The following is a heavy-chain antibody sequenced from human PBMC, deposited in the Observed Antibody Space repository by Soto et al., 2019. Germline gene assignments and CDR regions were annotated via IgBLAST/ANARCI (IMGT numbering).Heavy chain of an antibody. CDR1: GFTFSSYE. Sequence: EVQLVESGGGLVQPGGSLRLACAASGFTFSSYEMNWVRQAPGKGLEWVSDISSSGSTIYYADSVKGRCTISRDNAKNSLYLQMNSLRGEDKAVYYCAREPDYYDSSGYYSPQSSYGMDVWGQGTTVTVSS. CDR3: AREPDYYDSSGYYSPQSSYGMDV. D-gene: IGHD3-22*01. J-gene: IGHJ6*02. CDR2: ISSSGSTI. V-gene: IGHV3-48*03.